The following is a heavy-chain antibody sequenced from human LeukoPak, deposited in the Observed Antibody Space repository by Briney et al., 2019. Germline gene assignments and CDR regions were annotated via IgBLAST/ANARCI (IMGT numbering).Heavy chain of an antibody. Sequence: SETLSLTCAVYGGSFSGYYWSWIRQPPGKGLEWIGYIYYTGSTNYNPSLKSRVTISVDTSKNQFSLKVSSVAAADTAVYYCVRSKSGTYGWFDPWGRGTLVTVSS. D-gene: IGHD4-17*01. CDR2: IYYTGST. CDR1: GGSFSGYY. CDR3: VRSKSGTYGWFDP. J-gene: IGHJ5*02. V-gene: IGHV4-59*01.